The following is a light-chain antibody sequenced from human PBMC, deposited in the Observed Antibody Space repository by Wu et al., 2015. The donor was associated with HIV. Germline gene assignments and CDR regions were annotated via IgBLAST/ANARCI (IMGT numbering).Light chain of an antibody. CDR2: GAS. J-gene: IGKJ1*01. Sequence: DTLMTQSPSSLSASVGDRVIITCRASENIGTYLNWYQQRPGKPPKLLIYGASALPSGVSPRFSGAGSGTDFTLTANSLQAEDFAIYYCQQSYTSPRTFGQGPRW. CDR1: ENIGTY. CDR3: QQSYTSPRT. V-gene: IGKV1-39*01.